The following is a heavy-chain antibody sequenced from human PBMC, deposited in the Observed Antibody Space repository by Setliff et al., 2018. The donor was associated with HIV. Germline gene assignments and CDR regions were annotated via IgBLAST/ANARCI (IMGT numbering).Heavy chain of an antibody. Sequence: SETLSLTCTVSGGSISSHYWSWIRQPPGKGLEWIGSLYYSGSTDYSPSHKSRVSISVDTSKNQLSLKLNSLTAADTAVYYCARDPGGLYCRSTTCQGGCFDPWGQGTLVTVSS. CDR3: ARDPGGLYCRSTTCQGGCFDP. CDR2: LYYSGST. CDR1: GGSISSHY. D-gene: IGHD2-2*01. V-gene: IGHV4-59*11. J-gene: IGHJ5*02.